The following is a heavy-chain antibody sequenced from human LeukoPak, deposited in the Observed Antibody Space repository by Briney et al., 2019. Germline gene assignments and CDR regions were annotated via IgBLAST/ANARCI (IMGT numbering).Heavy chain of an antibody. CDR2: IYYSGST. J-gene: IGHJ6*03. CDR3: ARAVTPYYYYYMDV. CDR1: GGSISSSSYY. V-gene: IGHV4-39*01. D-gene: IGHD4-17*01. Sequence: SETLSLTCTVSGGSISSSSYYWGWIRQPPGKGLEWIGSIYYSGSTYYNPSLKSRVTISVDTSKNQFSLKLSSVTAADTAAYYCARAVTPYYYYYMDVWGKGTTVTISS.